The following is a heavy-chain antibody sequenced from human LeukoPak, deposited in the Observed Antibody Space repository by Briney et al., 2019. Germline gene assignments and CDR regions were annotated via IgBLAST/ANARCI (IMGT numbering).Heavy chain of an antibody. V-gene: IGHV1-2*06. D-gene: IGHD6-13*01. Sequence: ASVKVSCKPSGYTFTAFYMHWVRQAPGQGLEWMGRIHPKTGGTNYAQKFQGRVTMTRDPSIGTAYLELSGLASDDTAEYYCARDVTAASDLDYWGQGTLVTVSS. J-gene: IGHJ4*02. CDR1: GYTFTAFY. CDR2: IHPKTGGT. CDR3: ARDVTAASDLDY.